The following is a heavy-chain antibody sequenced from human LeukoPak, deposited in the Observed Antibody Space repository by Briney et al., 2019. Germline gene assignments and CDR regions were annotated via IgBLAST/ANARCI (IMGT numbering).Heavy chain of an antibody. V-gene: IGHV4-39*01. CDR1: GGSISSSSYY. Sequence: SDTLSLTCTVSGGSISSSSYYWGWIRQPPGKGLEWIGSMYERGSTYYNPSLKSRVTISVDTSKNQFSLKLSSVTAADTAVYHCARPNDSCSSVDYWGQGILVSVSS. CDR2: MYERGST. D-gene: IGHD6-6*01. J-gene: IGHJ4*02. CDR3: ARPNDSCSSVDY.